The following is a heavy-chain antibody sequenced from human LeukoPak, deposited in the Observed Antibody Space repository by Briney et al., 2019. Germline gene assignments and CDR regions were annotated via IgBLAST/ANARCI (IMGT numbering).Heavy chain of an antibody. D-gene: IGHD2-21*01. V-gene: IGHV4-39*01. Sequence: SETLSLTCTVSGGSISSSGYYWGWIRQPPGKGLEWIGSIYYSGSTYYNPSLKSRVTISVDTSKNQFSLKLSSVTAADTAVYGCARGDGTYYYFYGMDVWGQGTTVTVSS. CDR2: IYYSGST. CDR3: ARGDGTYYYFYGMDV. J-gene: IGHJ6*02. CDR1: GGSISSSGYY.